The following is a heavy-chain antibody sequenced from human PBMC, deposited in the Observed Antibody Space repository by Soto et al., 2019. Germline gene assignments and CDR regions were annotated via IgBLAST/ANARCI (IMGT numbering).Heavy chain of an antibody. D-gene: IGHD3-10*01. J-gene: IGHJ5*01. CDR3: ARSSGSYSKWFDS. CDR2: TSPRTGGA. Sequence: SVKGSWKTAGYTFTAYYMHWLRQAPGHGLEWLGWTSPRTGGAKYSHKFQGRVSMTRNTSITTAYMELTGLSTDDTAVYYCARSSGSYSKWFDSWGQGTLVTVSS. CDR1: GYTFTAYY. V-gene: IGHV1-2*02.